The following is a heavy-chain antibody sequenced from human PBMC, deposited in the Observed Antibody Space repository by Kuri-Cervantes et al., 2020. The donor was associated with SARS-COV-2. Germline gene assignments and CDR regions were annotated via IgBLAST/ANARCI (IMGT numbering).Heavy chain of an antibody. CDR2: MNPNSGNT. CDR1: GYTFTSYD. V-gene: IGHV1-8*01. Sequence: ASVKVSCKASGYTFTSYDINWVRQATGQGLEWMGWMNPNSGNTGYAQKFQGRVTMTRNTSISTAYMELSSLRSEDTAVYYCAKSGGSETSYGIDYWGQGTLVTVSS. D-gene: IGHD3-10*01. CDR3: AKSGGSETSYGIDY. J-gene: IGHJ4*02.